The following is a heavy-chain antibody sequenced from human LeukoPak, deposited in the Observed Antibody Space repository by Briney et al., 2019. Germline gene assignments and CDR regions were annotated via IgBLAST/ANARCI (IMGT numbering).Heavy chain of an antibody. Sequence: PGGSLRLSCAASGFTFSDYYMSWIRQAPGKGPEWVSYISSSGSTIYYADSVKGRFTISRDNAKNSLYLQMNSLRVEDTALYYCAKDADYGDYGGYFQHWGQGTLVTVSS. D-gene: IGHD4-17*01. CDR2: ISSSGSTI. CDR1: GFTFSDYY. CDR3: AKDADYGDYGGYFQH. J-gene: IGHJ1*01. V-gene: IGHV3-11*01.